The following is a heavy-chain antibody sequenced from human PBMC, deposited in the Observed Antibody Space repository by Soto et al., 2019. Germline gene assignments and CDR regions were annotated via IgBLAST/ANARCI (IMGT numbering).Heavy chain of an antibody. CDR3: ARLDAVDTGAFDI. V-gene: IGHV4-39*01. CDR2: IYNSGST. CDR1: GGSIRRGSYY. Sequence: SETLSLTCTVSGGSIRRGSYYWGWIRQPPGKGLEWIGSIYNSGSTYYQPSLKSRVTISVDTSKNQFSLKLSSVTAADTAMYYCARLDAVDTGAFDIWGQGTMVTVSS. D-gene: IGHD5-18*01. J-gene: IGHJ3*02.